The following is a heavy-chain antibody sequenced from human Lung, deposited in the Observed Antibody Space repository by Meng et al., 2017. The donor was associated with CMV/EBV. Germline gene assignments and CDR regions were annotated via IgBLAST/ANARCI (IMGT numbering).Heavy chain of an antibody. Sequence: ASXXVSXKASGYTFNRYGISWVRQAPGQGLEWVGWVGGCDGDTNYEPELRGRVTMTTDTSTNTVYMELRSLRSDDTAVYYCARDWECLDRSDVFDIWGQGXVVTVSS. CDR2: VGGCDGDT. CDR3: ARDWECLDRSDVFDI. V-gene: IGHV1-18*01. D-gene: IGHD3-9*01. CDR1: GYTFNRYG. J-gene: IGHJ3*02.